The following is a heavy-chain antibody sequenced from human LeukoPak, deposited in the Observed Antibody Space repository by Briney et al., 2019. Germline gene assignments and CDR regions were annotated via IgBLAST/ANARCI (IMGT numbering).Heavy chain of an antibody. V-gene: IGHV3-74*01. CDR1: GFTFSTYW. J-gene: IGHJ1*01. CDR3: ARAPSEIGGYYPEYFRH. D-gene: IGHD3-22*01. Sequence: GGSLRLSCAASGFTFSTYWMHWVRQAPGKGLVWVSRIKSDGSTNYADSVKGRFTISRDNAKSTVSLQMNSLRPEDTGVYYCARAPSEIGGYYPEYFRHWGQGTLVTVSS. CDR2: IKSDGST.